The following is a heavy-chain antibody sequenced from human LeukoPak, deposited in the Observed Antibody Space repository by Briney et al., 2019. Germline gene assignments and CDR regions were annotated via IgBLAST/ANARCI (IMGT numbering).Heavy chain of an antibody. D-gene: IGHD3-3*01. CDR2: IGNKVSNYAT. CDR3: AGNYDSWTGLNY. CDR1: GITLSNYG. Sequence: GGSLRLSCAVSGITLSNYGMNWVRQASGKGLEWVGHIGNKVSNYATEYAASLRGRFTISRDDSKDTAYLQVNSLKTEDTAVYYCAGNYDSWTGLNYWGQGTLVTVSS. J-gene: IGHJ4*02. V-gene: IGHV3-73*01.